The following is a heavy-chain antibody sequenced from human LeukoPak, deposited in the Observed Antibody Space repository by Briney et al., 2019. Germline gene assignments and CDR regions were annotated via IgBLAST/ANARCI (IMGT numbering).Heavy chain of an antibody. CDR1: GGSISSSSYY. Sequence: SETLSLTCTVSGGSISSSSYYWGWTRQPPGKGLEWIGSIYYSGSTYYNPSLKSRVTISVDTSKNQFSLKLSSVTAADTAVYYCARSPAKYSGYDVTKFDAFDIWGQGTMVTVSS. CDR2: IYYSGST. J-gene: IGHJ3*02. CDR3: ARSPAKYSGYDVTKFDAFDI. V-gene: IGHV4-39*07. D-gene: IGHD5-12*01.